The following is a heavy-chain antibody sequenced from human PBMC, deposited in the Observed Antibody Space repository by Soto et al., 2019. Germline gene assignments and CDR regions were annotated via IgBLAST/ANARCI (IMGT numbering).Heavy chain of an antibody. V-gene: IGHV4-30-4*01. J-gene: IGHJ5*02. Sequence: PSETLSLTCSVSGGSISSGDYYWSWIRQPPGKGLEWIGYIYTVGSTYYNPSLESRVTISLDTSKNQFSLNLTSVTAADQAVDYFPKTLYWSGGSCYPYTXLDPWGQGTLVTVSS. CDR3: PKTLYWSGGSCYPYTXLDP. CDR1: GGSISSGDYY. D-gene: IGHD2-15*01. CDR2: IYTVGST.